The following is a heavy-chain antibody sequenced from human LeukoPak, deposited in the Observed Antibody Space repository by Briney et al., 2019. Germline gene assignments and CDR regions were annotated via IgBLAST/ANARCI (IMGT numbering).Heavy chain of an antibody. J-gene: IGHJ3*02. CDR3: ASGYCSGGSCYSGAFDI. D-gene: IGHD2-15*01. Sequence: GGSLRLSCAASAFTFSSYWTHWVRQAPGKGLVWVSRINSDGSSTSYADSVKGRFTISRDNAKNTLFLQMNSLRAEDTAVYYCASGYCSGGSCYSGAFDIWGQGTMVTVSS. CDR2: INSDGSST. CDR1: AFTFSSYW. V-gene: IGHV3-74*01.